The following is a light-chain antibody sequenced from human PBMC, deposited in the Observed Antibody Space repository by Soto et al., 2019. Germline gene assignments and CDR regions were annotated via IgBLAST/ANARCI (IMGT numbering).Light chain of an antibody. J-gene: IGLJ1*01. V-gene: IGLV2-14*01. CDR3: SSYRSGNTPYV. CDR1: SSDSADFNF. CDR2: DFT. Sequence: QSVLTQPASVSGSPGQSITISCTATSSDSADFNFVSWYQQRPGKAPKLVIYDFTYRPSGVSLRFSGSKSGNTASLPISGLRAEDEADYFCSSYRSGNTPYVFGLGTKLTVL.